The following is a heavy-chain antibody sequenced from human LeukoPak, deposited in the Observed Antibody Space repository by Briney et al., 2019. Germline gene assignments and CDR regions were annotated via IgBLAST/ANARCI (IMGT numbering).Heavy chain of an antibody. CDR2: IYYRGTP. J-gene: IGHJ4*02. D-gene: IGHD6-19*01. V-gene: IGHV4-59*03. CDR3: AAESERWLLRS. CDR1: GGSISSYY. Sequence: SETLSLTCTVSGGSISSYYWSWIRQPPGKGLEWVGQIYYRGTPNYNPSVKSRVTISIDTSKNQLSLKLNSVTAADTAVYYCAAESERWLLRSWGQGTLVTVSS.